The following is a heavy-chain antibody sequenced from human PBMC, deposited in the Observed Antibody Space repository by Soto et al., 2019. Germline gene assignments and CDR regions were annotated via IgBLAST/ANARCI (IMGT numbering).Heavy chain of an antibody. CDR2: ISAHNGNT. J-gene: IGHJ4*02. V-gene: IGHV1-18*01. CDR3: ARGRYGDY. CDR1: GYAFTTYG. Sequence: QVHLVQSGAEVKKPGASVKVSCKGSGYAFTTYGITWVRQAPGQGLEWMGWISAHNGNTNYAQKLQGRVALTRDTSTSTAYMELRSLRSDDTAVYYCARGRYGDYWGQGALVTVSS. D-gene: IGHD1-1*01.